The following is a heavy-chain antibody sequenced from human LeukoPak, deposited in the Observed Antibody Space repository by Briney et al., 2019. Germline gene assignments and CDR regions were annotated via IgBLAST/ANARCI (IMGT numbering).Heavy chain of an antibody. CDR3: AREHGGTSVS. J-gene: IGHJ5*02. D-gene: IGHD4-23*01. CDR1: GFTFSSYG. CDR2: IWYDGSNK. Sequence: PGRSLRLSCAASGFTFSSYGMHWVRQAPGKGLEWVAVIWYDGSNKYYADSVKGRFTISRDNSKNTLYLQMNSLRAADTAVYYCAREHGGTSVSWGQGTLVTVSS. V-gene: IGHV3-33*01.